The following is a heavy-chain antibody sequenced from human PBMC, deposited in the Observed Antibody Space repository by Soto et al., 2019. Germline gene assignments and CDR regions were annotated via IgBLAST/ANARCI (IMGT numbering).Heavy chain of an antibody. D-gene: IGHD6-13*01. CDR3: ARDGVAASAPYNWFDP. J-gene: IGHJ5*02. CDR1: GGTFSSYA. Sequence: QVQLVQSGAEVKKPGSSVKVSCKASGGTFSSYAISWVRHAPGQGREWMGGIIPIFGTANYAQKFQGRVTITADESTSTAYMELSSLRSEDTAVYYCARDGVAASAPYNWFDPWGQGTLVTVSP. CDR2: IIPIFGTA. V-gene: IGHV1-69*01.